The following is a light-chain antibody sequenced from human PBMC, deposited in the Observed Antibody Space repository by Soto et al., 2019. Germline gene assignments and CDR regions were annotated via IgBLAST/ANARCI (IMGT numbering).Light chain of an antibody. CDR1: SSDIGSYNY. CDR2: EVS. Sequence: QPVLTQPASVSGSPGQSIAISCTGTSSDIGSYNYVSWYQQHPGKAPKLIIHEVSNRPSGISDHFSGSKSGNTASLTISGLQADDEADYYCSSHTTYSTRIFGTGTKLTVL. CDR3: SSHTTYSTRI. J-gene: IGLJ1*01. V-gene: IGLV2-14*01.